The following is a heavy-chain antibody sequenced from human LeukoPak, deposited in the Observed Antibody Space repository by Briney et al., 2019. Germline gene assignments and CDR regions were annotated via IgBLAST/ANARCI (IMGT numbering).Heavy chain of an antibody. CDR1: GFTFSSYA. CDR2: LNQDGSEK. CDR3: ARGEGGADF. V-gene: IGHV3-7*01. Sequence: SGGSLRLSCAASGFTFSSYAMSWVRQAPGKGLEWVANLNQDGSEKYYVESVRGRFTISRDNAKNSLHLQMNSLRAEDAAVYFCARGEGGADFWGQGTLVTVSS. D-gene: IGHD2-21*01. J-gene: IGHJ4*02.